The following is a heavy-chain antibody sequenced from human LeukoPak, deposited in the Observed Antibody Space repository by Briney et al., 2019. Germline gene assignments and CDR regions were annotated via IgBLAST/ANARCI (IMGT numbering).Heavy chain of an antibody. D-gene: IGHD6-19*01. CDR1: GGSISSSSYY. Sequence: SETLSLTCTVSGGSISSSSYYWGWIRQPPGKGLEWIGSIYYSGSTYYNPSLKSRVTISVDTSKNHFSLKLTSVTAADTAVYYCARARAGAFDIWGQGTMVTVSS. CDR2: IYYSGST. CDR3: ARARAGAFDI. V-gene: IGHV4-39*02. J-gene: IGHJ3*02.